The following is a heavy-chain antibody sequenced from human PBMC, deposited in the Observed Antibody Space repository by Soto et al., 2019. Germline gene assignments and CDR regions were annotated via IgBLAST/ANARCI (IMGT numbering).Heavy chain of an antibody. J-gene: IGHJ4*02. CDR2: IYYSGST. CDR3: ARIRGYPATFDY. V-gene: IGHV4-59*01. CDR1: GGSISSYY. Sequence: QVQLQESGPGLVKPSETLSLTCTVSGGSISSYYWSWIRQPPGKGLEWMGYIYYSGSTNYNPSLKSRVPIPVATSKNQFSLTLSSVTAADTAVYYCARIRGYPATFDYWGQGTLVTVSS. D-gene: IGHD3-10*01.